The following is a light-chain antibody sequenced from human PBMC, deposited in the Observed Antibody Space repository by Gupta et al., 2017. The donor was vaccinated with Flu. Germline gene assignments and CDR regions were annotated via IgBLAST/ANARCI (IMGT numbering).Light chain of an antibody. J-gene: IGKJ1*01. CDR2: SAS. V-gene: IGKV1-39*01. Sequence: GDRVAITCRASQSISTYLNWYQQKPGKAPKLLIYSASSLQSGVASRFSGSGSGTDFTLTISSLQAEDYATYHCQQSYSTLWTFGPGTKVEIK. CDR3: QQSYSTLWT. CDR1: QSISTY.